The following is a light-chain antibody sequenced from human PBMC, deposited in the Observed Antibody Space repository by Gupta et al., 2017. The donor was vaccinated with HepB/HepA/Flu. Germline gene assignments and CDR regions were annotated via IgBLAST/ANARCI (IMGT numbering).Light chain of an antibody. CDR1: QSISSF. CDR3: NRYQSSWT. J-gene: IGKJ1*01. CDR2: KAS. Sequence: DIHVTQSPSTLSASVGNSVTITCRASQSISSFLAWYPQKPGKAPKRLIYKASSLESGVPARFSGSESGTEITLPISGVYPDYFATQYSNRYQSSWTFGQGTKVEIK. V-gene: IGKV1-5*03.